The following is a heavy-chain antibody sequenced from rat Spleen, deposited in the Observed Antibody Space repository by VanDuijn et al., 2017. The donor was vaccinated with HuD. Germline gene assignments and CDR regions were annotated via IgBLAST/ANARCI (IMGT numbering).Heavy chain of an antibody. CDR3: ARHNSGYGVMDA. Sequence: EVQLVESDGGLVRPGRSLKLSCAASGFSFSNYGMAWVRQAPTKGLEWVATIKYDGSSTYHRDSVKGRFTISRDNAKSTLYLQMDSLRSEDTATYYCARHNSGYGVMDAWGQGASVTVSS. D-gene: IGHD4-3*01. CDR2: IKYDGSST. J-gene: IGHJ4*01. V-gene: IGHV5-29*01. CDR1: GFSFSNYG.